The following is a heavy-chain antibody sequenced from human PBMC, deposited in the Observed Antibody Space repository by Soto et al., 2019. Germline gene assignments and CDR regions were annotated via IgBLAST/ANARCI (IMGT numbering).Heavy chain of an antibody. Sequence: TLALTCAVYGGSFSGYYWSWIRQPPGKGLEWIGEINHSGSTNYNPSLKSRVTISVDTSKNQFSLKLSSVTAADTAVYYCAEHSTTVVPPRGGWFDPWGQGTLVTVSS. D-gene: IGHD4-17*01. J-gene: IGHJ5*02. CDR3: AEHSTTVVPPRGGWFDP. CDR1: GGSFSGYY. CDR2: INHSGST. V-gene: IGHV4-34*01.